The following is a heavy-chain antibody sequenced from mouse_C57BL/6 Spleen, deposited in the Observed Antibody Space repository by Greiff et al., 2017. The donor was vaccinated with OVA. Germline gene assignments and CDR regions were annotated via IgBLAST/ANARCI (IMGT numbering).Heavy chain of an antibody. CDR1: GYTFTSYW. CDR3: ARNGFAY. J-gene: IGHJ3*01. Sequence: QVQLQQPGAELVKPGASVKLSCKASGYTFTSYWMQWVKQRPGQGLEWIGEIDPSDSYTNYNQKFTGKATLTVDTSSSTAYMQLSSLTSEDSAVYYCARNGFAYWGQGTLVTVSA. CDR2: IDPSDSYT. V-gene: IGHV1-50*01.